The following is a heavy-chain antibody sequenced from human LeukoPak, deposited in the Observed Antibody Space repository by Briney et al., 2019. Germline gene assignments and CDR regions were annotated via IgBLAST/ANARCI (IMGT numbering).Heavy chain of an antibody. CDR1: GGSISSSSYY. CDR2: IYYSGST. Sequence: SETLSLTCTVSGGSISSSSYYWGCIRQPAGKGLEWIGSIYYSGSTYYNPSLKSRVTISVDTSKNQFSLKLSSVTAADTAVYYCARGSPTYYDFWSGYSGGDAFDIWGQGTMVTVSS. J-gene: IGHJ3*02. D-gene: IGHD3-3*01. CDR3: ARGSPTYYDFWSGYSGGDAFDI. V-gene: IGHV4-39*07.